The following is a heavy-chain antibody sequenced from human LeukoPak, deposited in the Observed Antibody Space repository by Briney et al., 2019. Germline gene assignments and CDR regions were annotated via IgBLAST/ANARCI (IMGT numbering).Heavy chain of an antibody. Sequence: ASVKVSCKASGYTFTGYYMHWVRQAPGQGLEWMGGIIPIFGTANYAQKFQGRVTITADESTSTAYMELSSLRSEDTAVYYCARVGYGDYHYWGQGTLVTVSS. CDR2: IIPIFGTA. D-gene: IGHD4-17*01. CDR1: GYTFTGYY. V-gene: IGHV1-69*13. CDR3: ARVGYGDYHY. J-gene: IGHJ4*02.